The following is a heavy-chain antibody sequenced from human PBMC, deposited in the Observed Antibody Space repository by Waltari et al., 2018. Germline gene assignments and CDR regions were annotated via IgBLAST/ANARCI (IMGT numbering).Heavy chain of an antibody. Sequence: EVQLVQSGDEVKKPGATVKISCKVSGYTFTDNYMHSVPQAHGKGLEWMGLVDPEYGETIYAEKFQGRVTITADTSTDTAYMELSSLRSEDTAVYYCATDGPMTTVTTGAFDIWGQGTMVTVSS. V-gene: IGHV1-69-2*01. CDR2: VDPEYGET. CDR3: ATDGPMTTVTTGAFDI. D-gene: IGHD4-4*01. CDR1: GYTFTDNY. J-gene: IGHJ3*02.